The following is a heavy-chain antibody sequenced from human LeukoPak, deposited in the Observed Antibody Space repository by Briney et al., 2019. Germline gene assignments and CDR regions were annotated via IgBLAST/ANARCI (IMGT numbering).Heavy chain of an antibody. D-gene: IGHD3-10*01. CDR3: ASNYYGTGSLDY. CDR2: IYYSGST. Sequence: SETLSLTCTVSGGSISSYYWSWIRQPPGKGLEWIGYIYYSGSTNYNPSLKSRVTISVDTSKNQFSLKVSSVTAADTAVYYCASNYYGTGSLDYWGQGNLVTVSS. CDR1: GGSISSYY. J-gene: IGHJ4*02. V-gene: IGHV4-59*08.